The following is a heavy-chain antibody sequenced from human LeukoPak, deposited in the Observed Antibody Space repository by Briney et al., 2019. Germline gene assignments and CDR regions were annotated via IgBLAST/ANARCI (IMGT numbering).Heavy chain of an antibody. D-gene: IGHD3-3*01. J-gene: IGHJ6*02. CDR2: INPSGGST. CDR3: VRGGDFWSGYYSGAHPNGMDV. CDR1: GYTFTSYY. Sequence: ASVKVSCKASGYTFTSYYMHWVRQAPGQGLEWMGIINPSGGSTSYAQKFQGRVTMTRDTSTSTVYMELSSLRSEDTAVYYCVRGGDFWSGYYSGAHPNGMDVWGQGTTVTVSS. V-gene: IGHV1-46*01.